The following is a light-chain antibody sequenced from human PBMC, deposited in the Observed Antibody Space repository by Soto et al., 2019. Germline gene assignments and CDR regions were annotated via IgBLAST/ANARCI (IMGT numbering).Light chain of an antibody. Sequence: EIVLTQSPGTLSLSPGERATLSCRASQSVSSSYLAWYQQKPGQAPRLLIYGASSRATGIPDRFSGSGSGTDFTLTNSRLEPQDFAVYYCQQYGSSPMYTFGQGTKLESK. J-gene: IGKJ2*01. V-gene: IGKV3-20*01. CDR1: QSVSSSY. CDR3: QQYGSSPMYT. CDR2: GAS.